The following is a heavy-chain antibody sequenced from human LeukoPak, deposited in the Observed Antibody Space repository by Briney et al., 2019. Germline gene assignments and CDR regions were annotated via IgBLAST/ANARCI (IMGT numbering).Heavy chain of an antibody. CDR1: GFIFDDHG. V-gene: IGHV3-9*01. CDR3: ARGGGLHSSSWYFDY. J-gene: IGHJ4*02. CDR2: ISWSSGII. Sequence: SGGSLRLSCAASGFIFDDHGMHWVRHAPGKGLEWVSGISWSSGIIGYADSVKGRFTISRDNAKNSLYLQMNSLRAEDTAVYYCARGGGLHSSSWYFDYWGQGTLVTVSS. D-gene: IGHD6-13*01.